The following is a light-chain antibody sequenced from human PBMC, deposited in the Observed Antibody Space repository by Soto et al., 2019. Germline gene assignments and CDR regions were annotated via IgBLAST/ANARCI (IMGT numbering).Light chain of an antibody. CDR1: SSDVGRHNA. Sequence: QSVLTQPASVSGSPGQSITISCSGTSSDVGRHNAVSWYQQHPGKVPQLMLYDVSIRPSGISDRLSASKSGNMASLTISGLQAEDEADYYCSSYRVGGSYVFGTGTKVTVL. J-gene: IGLJ1*01. V-gene: IGLV2-14*03. CDR2: DVS. CDR3: SSYRVGGSYV.